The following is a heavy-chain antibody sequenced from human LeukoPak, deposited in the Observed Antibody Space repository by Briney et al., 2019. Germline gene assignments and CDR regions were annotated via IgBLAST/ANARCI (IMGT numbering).Heavy chain of an antibody. Sequence: PSETLSLTCTVSGGSMSSYYWSWIRQPPGKGLEWIGYIYYSGSTNYNPSLKSRVTISVDTSKNQFSLKLSSVTAADTAVYYCARGGDSSGYPDYWGQGTLVTVSS. CDR1: GGSMSSYY. CDR3: ARGGDSSGYPDY. D-gene: IGHD3-22*01. V-gene: IGHV4-59*01. J-gene: IGHJ4*02. CDR2: IYYSGST.